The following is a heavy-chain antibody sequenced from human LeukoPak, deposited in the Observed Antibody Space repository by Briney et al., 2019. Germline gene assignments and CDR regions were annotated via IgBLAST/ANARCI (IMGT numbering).Heavy chain of an antibody. V-gene: IGHV3-20*04. Sequence: GGAPRLSCAASGFTFDDYGMSWVRQAPGKGLEWVSGINWNGGSTGYADSVKGRFTISRDNAKNSLYLQMNSLRAEDTALYYCARGTSGRYHPRHFDYWGQGTLVTVSS. CDR3: ARGTSGRYHPRHFDY. J-gene: IGHJ4*02. CDR1: GFTFDDYG. D-gene: IGHD3-10*01. CDR2: INWNGGST.